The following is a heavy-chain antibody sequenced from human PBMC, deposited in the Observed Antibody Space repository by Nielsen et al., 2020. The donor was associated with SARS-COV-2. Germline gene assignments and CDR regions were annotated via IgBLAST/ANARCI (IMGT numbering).Heavy chain of an antibody. D-gene: IGHD2-21*02. CDR1: GFTFSSHA. CDR2: ISGGGGVK. CDR3: AKGRGGFLSPDCGGDCYFRLLES. J-gene: IGHJ4*02. V-gene: IGHV3-23*01. Sequence: GESLKISCAVSGFTFSSHAMNWVRQAPGKGLEWISIISGGGGVKYYADSVKGRFTISRDNSINTLYLRMNSLRVDDTAVYYCAKGRGGFLSPDCGGDCYFRLLESWGQGTPVTVSS.